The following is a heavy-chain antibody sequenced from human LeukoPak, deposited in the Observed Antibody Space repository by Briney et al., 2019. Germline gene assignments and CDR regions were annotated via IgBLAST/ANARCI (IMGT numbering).Heavy chain of an antibody. CDR3: ATETNGRHYDY. Sequence: AGGSLRLSCTTSGLTFSTSGFNWVRQAPGKGLEWVASIGPTGFARYHADSIKGRFTISRDNANNFLYLQMDSLRAEDTAVYYCATETNGRHYDYWGQGTLLTVSS. V-gene: IGHV3-21*06. CDR2: IGPTGFAR. D-gene: IGHD1-14*01. CDR1: GLTFSTSG. J-gene: IGHJ4*02.